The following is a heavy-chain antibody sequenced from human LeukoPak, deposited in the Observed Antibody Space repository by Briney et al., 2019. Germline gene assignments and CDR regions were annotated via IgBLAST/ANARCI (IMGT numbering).Heavy chain of an antibody. CDR3: ARGLIEGIAVAGLDY. J-gene: IGHJ4*02. CDR1: GGTFSSYA. CDR2: IIPILGIA. D-gene: IGHD6-19*01. V-gene: IGHV1-69*04. Sequence: SVKVSCKASGGTFSSYAISWVRQAPGQGLEWMGRIIPILGIANYAQKFQGRVTITADKSTSTAYMELSSLRSEDTAVYYCARGLIEGIAVAGLDYWGQGTLVTVSS.